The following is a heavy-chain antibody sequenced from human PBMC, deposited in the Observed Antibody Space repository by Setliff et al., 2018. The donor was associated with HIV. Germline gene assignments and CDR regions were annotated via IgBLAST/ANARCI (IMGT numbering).Heavy chain of an antibody. J-gene: IGHJ4*02. CDR2: IYRTGST. V-gene: IGHV4-59*08. CDR3: ARHSSPSGFFDS. Sequence: SETLSLTCTVSGGSISSYYWSWIRQPPGKGLEWIGYIYRTGSTKYNPSLKSRVTISVDTSKNQFSLKLSSVTAADTAVYYCARHSSPSGFFDSWGQGTLVTVSS. CDR1: GGSISSYY. D-gene: IGHD3-10*01.